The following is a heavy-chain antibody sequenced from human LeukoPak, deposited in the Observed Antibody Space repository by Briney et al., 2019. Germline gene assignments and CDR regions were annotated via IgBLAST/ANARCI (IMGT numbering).Heavy chain of an antibody. V-gene: IGHV3-9*01. D-gene: IGHD6-13*01. CDR2: ISWNSGSI. CDR3: AKDAAHYSGRKFDY. J-gene: IGHJ4*02. CDR1: GFTFDDYA. Sequence: GGSLRLPCAASGFTFDDYAMHWVRQAPGKGLEWVSGISWNSGSIGYADSVKGRFTISRDNAKNSLYLQMNSLRAEDTALYYCAKDAAHYSGRKFDYWGQGTLVTVSS.